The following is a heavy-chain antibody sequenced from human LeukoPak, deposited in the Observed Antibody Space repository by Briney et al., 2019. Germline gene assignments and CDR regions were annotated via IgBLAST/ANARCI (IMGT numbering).Heavy chain of an antibody. D-gene: IGHD6-13*01. CDR1: GFTFSSYA. J-gene: IGHJ4*02. CDR2: ISGSSSTI. CDR3: ARGAGRGGYYFDY. V-gene: IGHV3-48*02. Sequence: GGSLRLSCAASGFTFSSYAMSWVRQAPGKGLEWVSYISGSSSTIYYADSVKGRFAISRDNAKNSLYLQMNSLRDEDTAVYYCARGAGRGGYYFDYWGQGTLVSVSS.